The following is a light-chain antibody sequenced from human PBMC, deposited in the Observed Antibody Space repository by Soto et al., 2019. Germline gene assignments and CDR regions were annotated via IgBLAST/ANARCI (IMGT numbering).Light chain of an antibody. CDR2: DVS. V-gene: IGLV2-11*01. J-gene: IGLJ2*01. Sequence: QSALTQPRSVSGSPGQSVTISCTGTSSDVGGYNYVSWYQQHPGKAPKLMIYDVSKRPSGVPDRFSGSKSGNTASLTISGLQAEDEADYYCCSYAGSLVVFGGGTPLTVL. CDR1: SSDVGGYNY. CDR3: CSYAGSLVV.